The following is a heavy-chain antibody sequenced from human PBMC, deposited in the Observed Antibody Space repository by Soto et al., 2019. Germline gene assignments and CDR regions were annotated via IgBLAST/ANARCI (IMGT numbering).Heavy chain of an antibody. Sequence: QVQLVQSGAEVKKPGSSVKVSCKASGGTFSSYAISWVRQAPGQGLEWMGGIIPIFGTANYAQKFQGRVTSTADEATSTADMELSSLKSEDTAVYYCARNQPGGYGAGELRVDYYYYYGMDVWGQGTTVTVSS. CDR3: ARNQPGGYGAGELRVDYYYYYGMDV. CDR1: GGTFSSYA. D-gene: IGHD3-10*01. J-gene: IGHJ6*02. CDR2: IIPIFGTA. V-gene: IGHV1-69*12.